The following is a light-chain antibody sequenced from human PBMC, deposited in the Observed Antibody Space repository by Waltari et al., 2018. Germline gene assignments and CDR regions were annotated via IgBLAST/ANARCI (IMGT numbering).Light chain of an antibody. CDR2: GAS. V-gene: IGKV1-12*01. Sequence: DIQMTQSPSSEAASVGDRVTITCRASQGLGTWLAWYQQKPGKAPKVLIYGASTLLTGVPSRFSGSGSGTEFTLTITGLQPEDFATYFCQQGNSFPPTFGQGTRVEV. CDR1: QGLGTW. J-gene: IGKJ1*01. CDR3: QQGNSFPPT.